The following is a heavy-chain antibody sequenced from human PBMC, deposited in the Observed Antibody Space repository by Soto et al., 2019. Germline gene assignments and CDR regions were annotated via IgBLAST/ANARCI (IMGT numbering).Heavy chain of an antibody. CDR3: ARGARIQLWFHWFDP. D-gene: IGHD5-18*01. J-gene: IGHJ5*02. CDR2: IKQDGSEK. Sequence: HPGGSLRLSCAASGFTFSSYWMSWVRQAPGKGLEWVANIKQDGSEKYYVDSVKGRFTISRDNAKNSLYLQMNSLRAEDTAVYYCARGARIQLWFHWFDPWGQGTLVTVPQ. V-gene: IGHV3-7*03. CDR1: GFTFSSYW.